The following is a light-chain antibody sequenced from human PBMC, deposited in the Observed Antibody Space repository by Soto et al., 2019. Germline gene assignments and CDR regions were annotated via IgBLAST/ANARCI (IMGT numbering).Light chain of an antibody. V-gene: IGKV3-20*01. CDR3: QQYGRSLSIT. Sequence: EIVLTQSPGTLSLSPGERVTLSCRASQSVSSSYLAWYQQKPGQAPRLLIYGASSRATGIPDRFSGSWSGTDFTLTISRLEPEDFAVYYCQQYGRSLSITFGQGTRLEIK. CDR2: GAS. J-gene: IGKJ5*01. CDR1: QSVSSSY.